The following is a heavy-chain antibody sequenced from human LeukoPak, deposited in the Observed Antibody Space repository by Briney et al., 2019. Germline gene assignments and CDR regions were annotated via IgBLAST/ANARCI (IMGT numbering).Heavy chain of an antibody. CDR2: INHSGST. CDR1: GFTFSSYA. Sequence: GSLRLSCGASGFTFSSYAMSWIRQPPGKGLEWIGEINHSGSTNYNPSLKSRVTISVDTSKNQFSLKLSSVTAADTAVYYCARPPRRGYFDYWGQGTLVTVSS. D-gene: IGHD1-14*01. V-gene: IGHV4-34*01. CDR3: ARPPRRGYFDY. J-gene: IGHJ4*02.